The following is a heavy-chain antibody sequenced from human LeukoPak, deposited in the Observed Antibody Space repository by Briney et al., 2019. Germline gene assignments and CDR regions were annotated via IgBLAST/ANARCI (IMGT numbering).Heavy chain of an antibody. Sequence: GGTLRLSCAASGFTFSSYGMSWVRQAPGKGLEWVSAISGSGGSTYYADSVKGRFTISRDNAKNSLYLQVDSLRAEDTAVYYCARGRVYGDSIYYYYYYYMDVWGKGTTVTISS. CDR3: ARGRVYGDSIYYYYYYYMDV. V-gene: IGHV3-23*01. J-gene: IGHJ6*03. CDR2: ISGSGGST. D-gene: IGHD4-17*01. CDR1: GFTFSSYG.